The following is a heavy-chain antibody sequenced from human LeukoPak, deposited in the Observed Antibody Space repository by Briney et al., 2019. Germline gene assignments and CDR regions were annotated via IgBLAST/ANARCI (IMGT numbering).Heavy chain of an antibody. CDR1: GFSFRTYT. CDR3: AKSDCSGPTCYSGLDS. D-gene: IGHD2-15*01. Sequence: PGGSLRLSCEASGFSFRTYTMSWVRLAPGKGLEWVSSISGSGDNAFYADSVKGRFALSRDNSKSTLLLQMNSLRADDAAIYFCAKSDCSGPTCYSGLDSWGQGTLVTVSS. J-gene: IGHJ4*02. CDR2: ISGSGDNA. V-gene: IGHV3-23*01.